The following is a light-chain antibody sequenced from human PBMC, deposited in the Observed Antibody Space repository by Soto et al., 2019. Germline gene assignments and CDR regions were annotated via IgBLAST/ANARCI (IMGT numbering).Light chain of an antibody. CDR1: SGHSSYI. CDR2: LEGSGSY. J-gene: IGLJ2*01. V-gene: IGLV4-60*02. CDR3: ETWDSNTRV. Sequence: QLVLTQSSSASASLGSSVKLTCTLSSGHSSYIIAWHQQQPGKAPRYLMKLEGSGSYNKGSGVPDRFSGSSSGADRYLTISNLQFEDEADYYCETWDSNTRVFGGGTTVPVL.